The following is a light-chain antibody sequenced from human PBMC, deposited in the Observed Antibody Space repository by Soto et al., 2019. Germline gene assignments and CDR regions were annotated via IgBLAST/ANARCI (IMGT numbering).Light chain of an antibody. V-gene: IGLV2-8*01. J-gene: IGLJ2*01. CDR1: SSDFGGYNY. CDR3: SSYADSNIVV. CDR2: EVN. Sequence: QSALTQPPSASGSPGHSVTISCTGTSSDFGGYNYVSWYQHHPGKAPKLMMYEVNKRPSGVPDRFSGSKSCNTASLTVSGLQAEVEADYYRSSYADSNIVVFGGGTQVTVL.